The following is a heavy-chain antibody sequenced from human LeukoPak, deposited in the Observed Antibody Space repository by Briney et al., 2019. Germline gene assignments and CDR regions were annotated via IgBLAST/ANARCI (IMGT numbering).Heavy chain of an antibody. CDR1: GCGVSNNY. CDR2: FYSGGNA. Sequence: PGGSLTLSCVDSGCGVSNNYMSWVRQAPGKGLEWVSTFYSGGNAHSADSVKGRFTISRDNSNNTLYLHMNSLRVDDTAVYYCTSASSSGIWFPPLYFEYWGQGALVTVFS. V-gene: IGHV3-66*01. D-gene: IGHD6-13*01. CDR3: TSASSSGIWFPPLYFEY. J-gene: IGHJ4*02.